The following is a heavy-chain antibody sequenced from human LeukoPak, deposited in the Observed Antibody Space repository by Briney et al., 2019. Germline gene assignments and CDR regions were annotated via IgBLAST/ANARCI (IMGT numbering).Heavy chain of an antibody. J-gene: IGHJ5*02. Sequence: GGSLRLSCAASGFTVSDNYMSWVRQAPGKGLEWVSVMYSRGDTYYANSVKGRFAFSRDISKNTLYLQMNGLRVEDTAMYYCARDAPQVPAAGVLASWGQGTLVIVSS. CDR1: GFTVSDNY. CDR3: ARDAPQVPAAGVLAS. CDR2: MYSRGDT. V-gene: IGHV3-53*01. D-gene: IGHD6-13*01.